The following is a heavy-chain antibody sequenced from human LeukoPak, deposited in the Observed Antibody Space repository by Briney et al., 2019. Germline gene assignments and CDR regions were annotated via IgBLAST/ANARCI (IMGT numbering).Heavy chain of an antibody. CDR2: ISGDGGST. Sequence: GGSLRLSCAASGFTFDDYAMHWVRQAPGKGLEWVSLISGDGGSTYYADSVKGRFTISRDNSKNTLYLQMNSLRAEDTAVYYCAKDSDLSSSTWFDPWGQGTLVTVSS. CDR1: GFTFDDYA. CDR3: AKDSDLSSSTWFDP. V-gene: IGHV3-43*02. D-gene: IGHD6-6*01. J-gene: IGHJ5*02.